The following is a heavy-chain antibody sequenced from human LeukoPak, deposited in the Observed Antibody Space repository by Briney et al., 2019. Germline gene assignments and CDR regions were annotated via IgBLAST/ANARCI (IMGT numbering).Heavy chain of an antibody. CDR2: ISGDGGST. V-gene: IGHV3-43*02. CDR1: GFMFHDYA. Sequence: PGGSLGLSCAASGFMFHDYAIHWVRQAPGKGLEWVSLISGDGGSTFYADSVKGRFTISRDNSKNSLYLQMNSLRSDDTAFHYCARESESSGWYDYWGQGTLVTVSS. D-gene: IGHD6-19*01. CDR3: ARESESSGWYDY. J-gene: IGHJ4*02.